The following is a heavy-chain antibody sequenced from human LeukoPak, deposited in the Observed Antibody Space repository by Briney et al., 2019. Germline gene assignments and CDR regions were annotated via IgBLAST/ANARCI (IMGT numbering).Heavy chain of an antibody. J-gene: IGHJ6*03. CDR3: ARRSGLGAYYYYYYMDV. CDR1: GYSISSGYY. D-gene: IGHD1-14*01. V-gene: IGHV4-38-2*02. CDR2: IYHSGST. Sequence: SETLSLTCSVSGYSISSGYYWGWIRQPPGKGLEWIGTIYHSGSTYYNPSLKSRVSISVDTSKNQFSLRLSSVTAADTAVYYCARRSGLGAYYYYYYMDVWGKGTTVTISS.